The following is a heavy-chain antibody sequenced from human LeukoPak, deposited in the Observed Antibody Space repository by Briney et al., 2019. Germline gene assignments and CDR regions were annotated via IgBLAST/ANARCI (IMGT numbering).Heavy chain of an antibody. Sequence: ASVKVSCKASGYTFTSYYMHWVRQAPGQGPEWMGIINPSGGSTTYAQKFQGRVTMTRDTSTTTVYMELSSLRSEDTAVYYCAREGASSSFGYWGQGTLVTVYS. V-gene: IGHV1-46*01. J-gene: IGHJ4*02. D-gene: IGHD6-13*01. CDR3: AREGASSSFGY. CDR2: INPSGGST. CDR1: GYTFTSYY.